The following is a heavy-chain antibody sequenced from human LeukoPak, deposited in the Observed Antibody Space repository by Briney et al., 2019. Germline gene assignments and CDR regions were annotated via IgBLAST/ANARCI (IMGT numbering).Heavy chain of an antibody. J-gene: IGHJ4*02. CDR2: IKQDGSEK. Sequence: GGSLRLSCAASGFTFSSYWMSWVRQAPGKGLEWVANIKQDGSEKYYVDSVKGRFTISRDNAKNSVCLQMNGLRAEDTAVYYCATYGVVLSATDFWGQGTLVTVSS. CDR1: GFTFSSYW. D-gene: IGHD2-15*01. V-gene: IGHV3-7*01. CDR3: ATYGVVLSATDF.